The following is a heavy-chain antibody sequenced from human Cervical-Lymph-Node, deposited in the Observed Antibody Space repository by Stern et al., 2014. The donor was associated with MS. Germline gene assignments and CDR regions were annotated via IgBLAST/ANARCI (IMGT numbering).Heavy chain of an antibody. CDR1: GGSISSYY. CDR2: IYYSGST. V-gene: IGHV4-59*01. J-gene: IGHJ6*02. CDR3: ARQGGTQLWLKYYYYGMDV. Sequence: VQLVESGPGLVKPSETLSLTCTVSGGSISSYYWSWIRQPPGKGLEWIGYIYYSGSTNYNPSLKSRVTISVDTSKNQFSLKLSSVTAADTAVYYCARQGGTQLWLKYYYYGMDVWGQGTTVTVSS. D-gene: IGHD5-18*01.